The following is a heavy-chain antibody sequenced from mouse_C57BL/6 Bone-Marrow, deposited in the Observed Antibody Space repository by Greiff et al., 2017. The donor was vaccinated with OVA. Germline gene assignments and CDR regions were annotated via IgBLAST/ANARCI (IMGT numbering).Heavy chain of an antibody. D-gene: IGHD2-4*01. CDR2: IYPRSGTT. V-gene: IGHV1-81*01. CDR3: ANSTRMPYWYVDV. J-gene: IGHJ1*03. CDR1: GYTFTSYG. Sequence: QVQLQQSGAELARPGASVKLSCKASGYTFTSYGISWVKQSTGQGLEWIGEIYPRSGTTYYNEKFKGKATLTADTSSSTAYMELRSLTSEDSAVYFCANSTRMPYWYVDVWGTGTTVTVSS.